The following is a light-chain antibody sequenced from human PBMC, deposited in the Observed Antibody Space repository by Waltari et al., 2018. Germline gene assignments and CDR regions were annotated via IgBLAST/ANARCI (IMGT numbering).Light chain of an antibody. J-gene: IGLJ3*02. CDR3: CSYVTGDTWV. Sequence: QSALTQPASVSGSPGQSITISCTGSSSDVGTYKFVSWYQQHPGNAPKLMIYEINQRPSGISNRFSGSKVGNTAVLTISGLQTDDEADYYCCSYVTGDTWVFGGGTRVAVL. V-gene: IGLV2-23*02. CDR1: SSDVGTYKF. CDR2: EIN.